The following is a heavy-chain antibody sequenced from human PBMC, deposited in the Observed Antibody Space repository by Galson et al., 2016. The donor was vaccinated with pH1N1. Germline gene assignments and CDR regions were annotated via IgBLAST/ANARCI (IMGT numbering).Heavy chain of an antibody. CDR1: GDSISRSSCY. CDR2: TYYSGTT. Sequence: SETLSLTCSVSGDSISRSSCYWAWIRQPPGKGLEWIASTYYSGTTYYNPSLKSRVTISIDSSKNQFSLNLRSVTAADTAVYYCAREVDGVDGVVKPVDHWGHGTLVTVSS. J-gene: IGHJ4*01. V-gene: IGHV4-39*02. D-gene: IGHD3-3*01. CDR3: AREVDGVDGVVKPVDH.